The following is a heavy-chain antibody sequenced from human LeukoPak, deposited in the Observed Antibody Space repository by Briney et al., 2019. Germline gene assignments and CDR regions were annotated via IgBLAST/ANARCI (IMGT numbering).Heavy chain of an antibody. J-gene: IGHJ4*02. D-gene: IGHD2-2*01. CDR1: GFXFSTYT. CDR2: ISGPTI. CDR3: ARGYRYYFDY. V-gene: IGHV3-48*02. Sequence: PGGSLRLSCAASGFXFSTYTINWVRQAPGKGLEWIAYISGPTISYADSVKGRFTISRDNAKNSLYLQMNSLRDEDTAVYYCARGYRYYFDYWGQGTLVTVSS.